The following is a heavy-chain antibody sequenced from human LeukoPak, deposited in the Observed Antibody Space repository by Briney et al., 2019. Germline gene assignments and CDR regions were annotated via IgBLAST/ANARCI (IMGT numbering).Heavy chain of an antibody. D-gene: IGHD6-19*01. Sequence: QAGGSLRLSCAASGFTFSSYAMSWVRQAPGKGLEWVSTISGSGGSTSYADSVKGRFTISRDNSKNTLYLQMNSLRAEDTAVYYCANPGRYSSGWVFPPCFDYWGQGALVTVSS. V-gene: IGHV3-23*01. J-gene: IGHJ4*02. CDR1: GFTFSSYA. CDR2: ISGSGGST. CDR3: ANPGRYSSGWVFPPCFDY.